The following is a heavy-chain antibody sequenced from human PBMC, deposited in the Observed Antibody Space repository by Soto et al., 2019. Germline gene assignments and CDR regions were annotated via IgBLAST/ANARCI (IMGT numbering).Heavy chain of an antibody. CDR2: IIPIFGTA. CDR3: ATRGQGIAAADWFGP. J-gene: IGHJ5*02. Sequence: ASVKVSCKASGGTFSSYAISWVRQAPGQGLEWMGGIIPIFGTANYAQKFQGRVTITADESTSTAYMELSSLRSEDTAVYYCATRGQGIAAADWFGPGGQGTLVTVSS. CDR1: GGTFSSYA. V-gene: IGHV1-69*13. D-gene: IGHD6-13*01.